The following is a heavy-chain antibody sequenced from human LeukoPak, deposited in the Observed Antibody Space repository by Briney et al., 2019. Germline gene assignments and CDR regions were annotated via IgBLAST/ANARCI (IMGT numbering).Heavy chain of an antibody. CDR3: ARLVVTATYDAFDI. J-gene: IGHJ3*02. V-gene: IGHV4-4*07. D-gene: IGHD2-21*02. CDR1: GGSISSYY. Sequence: SETLSLTCTVSGGSISSYYWSWIRQPAGEGLEWIGRIYTSGSTNYNPSLKSRVTISVDTSKNQFSLKLSSVTAADTAVYYCARLVVTATYDAFDIWGQGTMVTVSS. CDR2: IYTSGST.